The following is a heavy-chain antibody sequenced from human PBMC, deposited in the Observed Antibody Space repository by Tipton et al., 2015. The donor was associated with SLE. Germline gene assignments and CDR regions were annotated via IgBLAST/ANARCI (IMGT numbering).Heavy chain of an antibody. Sequence: TLSLTCTVSGDSIGSTPHYWGWIRQSPGKGLEWIGSFYFGGSTYHDPSLKSRVTISVDTSKNQFSLKLSSVTAADTAVYYCARQWGEYSHFDYWGQGTLVTVSS. D-gene: IGHD5-12*01. CDR2: FYFGGST. CDR1: GDSIGSTPHY. CDR3: ARQWGEYSHFDY. J-gene: IGHJ4*02. V-gene: IGHV4-39*01.